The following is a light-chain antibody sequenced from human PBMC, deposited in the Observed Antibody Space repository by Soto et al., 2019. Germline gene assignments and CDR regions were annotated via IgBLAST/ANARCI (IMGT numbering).Light chain of an antibody. J-gene: IGLJ1*01. CDR1: GSDVGGYNY. Sequence: QSALTQPPSASGSPGQSVTISCTGTGSDVGGYNYVSWYQQHPGKVPKLMIYEVTKRPSGVPDRFSGSKSGNTASLTVSGLXAEXXAXXYCSSYVGXINFAVFGTGTKLTVL. CDR3: SSYVGXINFAV. V-gene: IGLV2-8*01. CDR2: EVT.